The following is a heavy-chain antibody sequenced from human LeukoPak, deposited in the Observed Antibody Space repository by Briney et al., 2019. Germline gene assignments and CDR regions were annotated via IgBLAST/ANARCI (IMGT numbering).Heavy chain of an antibody. Sequence: PGRSLRLSCAASGFTFRSYAMHWVRQAPGKGLEWVAVISYDGSNKYYADSVKGRFTIPRDNSKNTLYLQMNSLRAEDTAVYYCARDPTCTNGVCYTGFYSGMDVWGQGTTVTVSS. CDR1: GFTFRSYA. V-gene: IGHV3-30*04. J-gene: IGHJ6*02. CDR3: ARDPTCTNGVCYTGFYSGMDV. D-gene: IGHD2-8*01. CDR2: ISYDGSNK.